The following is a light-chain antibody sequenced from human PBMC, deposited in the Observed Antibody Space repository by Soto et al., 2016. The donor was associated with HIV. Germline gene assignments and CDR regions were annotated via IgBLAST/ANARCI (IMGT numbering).Light chain of an antibody. V-gene: IGKV1-5*03. CDR3: QQYYILWT. CDR2: KAS. Sequence: DIQMTQSLSTLSASVGDRVTITCRATQSVRSSLAWYQQKPGKAPKLLIYKASILQSGVPSRFSGSGSGTEFTLTINSLQPDDLATYYCQQYYILWTFGQGTKVEVK. J-gene: IGKJ1*01. CDR1: QSVRSS.